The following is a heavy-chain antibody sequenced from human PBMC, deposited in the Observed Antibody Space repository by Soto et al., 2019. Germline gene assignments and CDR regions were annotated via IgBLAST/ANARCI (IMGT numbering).Heavy chain of an antibody. D-gene: IGHD6-13*01. CDR3: ARRGGSSWYQHYYYGMDV. Sequence: QLQLQESGPGLVKPSETLSLTCTVSGGSISSSSYYWGWIRQPPGKGLEWIGSIYYSGSTYYNPTLRSRLTISVDTSKNQFSLKLTSVTAADTAVYYCARRGGSSWYQHYYYGMDVWGPGTTVTVSS. CDR2: IYYSGST. J-gene: IGHJ6*02. CDR1: GGSISSSSYY. V-gene: IGHV4-39*01.